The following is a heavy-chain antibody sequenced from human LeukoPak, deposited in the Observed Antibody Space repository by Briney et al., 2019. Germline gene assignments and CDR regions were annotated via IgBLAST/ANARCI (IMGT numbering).Heavy chain of an antibody. Sequence: GGSLRLSCAASGLTLSGYTMNWVRQAPGKGLEWVSGISGSGSSTYYADSVKGRFTISRDNSKSTLYLQMNSLRAEDTAVYYCAKDRHAPGRYCSSTICFPFDPWGQGTLVTVSS. CDR3: AKDRHAPGRYCSSTICFPFDP. D-gene: IGHD2-2*01. CDR1: GLTLSGYT. CDR2: ISGSGSST. J-gene: IGHJ5*02. V-gene: IGHV3-23*01.